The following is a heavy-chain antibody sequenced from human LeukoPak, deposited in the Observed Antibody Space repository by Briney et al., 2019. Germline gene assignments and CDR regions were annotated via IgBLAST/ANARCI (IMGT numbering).Heavy chain of an antibody. V-gene: IGHV1-2*02. J-gene: IGHJ4*02. CDR1: GYTFTGYY. CDR2: INPNSGGT. D-gene: IGHD3-10*01. Sequence: APVKVSCKASGYTFTGYYIHWLRQAPGQGLEWMGFINPNSGGTNYAQKFQGRVTMTRDTSISTAYMELSSLTPDDTAVYYCARDLEGYHYGSGNYPQWGQGTLITVSS. CDR3: ARDLEGYHYGSGNYPQ.